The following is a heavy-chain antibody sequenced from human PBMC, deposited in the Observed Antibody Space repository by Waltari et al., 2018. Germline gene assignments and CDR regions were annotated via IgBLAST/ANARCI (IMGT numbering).Heavy chain of an antibody. CDR2: IKQDGSEK. CDR1: GFTFSSYW. CDR3: ARDKSATPYYYYGMDV. Sequence: EVQLVESGGGLVQPGGSLRLSCAASGFTFSSYWMSWVRQAPGKGLEWVANIKQDGSEKYYVDSVKGRFTISRDNAKNSLYLQMNSLRAEDTAVYYCARDKSATPYYYYGMDVWGQGTTVTVSS. D-gene: IGHD2-15*01. V-gene: IGHV3-7*01. J-gene: IGHJ6*02.